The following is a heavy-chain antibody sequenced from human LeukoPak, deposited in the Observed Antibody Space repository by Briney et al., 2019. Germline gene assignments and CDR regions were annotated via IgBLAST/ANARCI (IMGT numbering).Heavy chain of an antibody. CDR3: ARDGIAAAGALDY. CDR1: GFTFSSYG. V-gene: IGHV3-30*03. CDR2: ISYDGSNK. J-gene: IGHJ4*02. D-gene: IGHD6-13*01. Sequence: GGSLRLSCAASGFTFSSYGMHWVRQAPGKGLEWVAVISYDGSNKYYADSVKGRFTISRDNSKNTLYLQMNSLRAEDTAVYYCARDGIAAAGALDYWGQGTLVTVSS.